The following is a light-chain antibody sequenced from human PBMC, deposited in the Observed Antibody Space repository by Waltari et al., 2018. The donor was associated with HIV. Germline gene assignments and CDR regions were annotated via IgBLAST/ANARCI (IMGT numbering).Light chain of an antibody. CDR3: AAWDDSLNGHVL. CDR2: NNN. CDR1: SSNIGSNP. Sequence: QSVLTQPPSASRTPGQRVTFSCSGSSSNIGSNPVDWYQKLPGTAPRLLIYNNNQRPSGVPDRFSGSKSGTSASLAISGLQSEDEADYYCAAWDDSLNGHVLFGGGTKLTVL. V-gene: IGLV1-44*01. J-gene: IGLJ2*01.